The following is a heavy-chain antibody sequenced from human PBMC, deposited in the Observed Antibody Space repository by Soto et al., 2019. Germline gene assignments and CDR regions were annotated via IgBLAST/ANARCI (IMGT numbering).Heavy chain of an antibody. V-gene: IGHV1-69*02. CDR2: IIPILGIA. CDR3: ARGYCSGGSCYPRPFDY. D-gene: IGHD2-15*01. Sequence: SVKVSCKASGGTFSSYTISWVRQAPGQGLEWMGRIIPILGIANYAQKFQGRVTITRDTSASTAYMELSSLRSEDTAVYYCARGYCSGGSCYPRPFDYWGQGTLVTVSS. J-gene: IGHJ4*02. CDR1: GGTFSSYT.